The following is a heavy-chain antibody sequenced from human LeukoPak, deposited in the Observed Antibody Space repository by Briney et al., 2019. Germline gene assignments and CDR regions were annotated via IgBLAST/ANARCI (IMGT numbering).Heavy chain of an antibody. CDR2: IYPGDSNT. CDR1: EYRFTSYW. Sequence: GESLKISCKGSEYRFTSYWIGWVRQMPGKGLEWMGIIYPGDSNTRYGPSFQGQVTISADKSISTAYLQWSSLKASDTAMYYCARRPAASSSWDSWGQGTLVTVSS. CDR3: ARRPAASSSWDS. D-gene: IGHD6-13*01. V-gene: IGHV5-51*01. J-gene: IGHJ4*02.